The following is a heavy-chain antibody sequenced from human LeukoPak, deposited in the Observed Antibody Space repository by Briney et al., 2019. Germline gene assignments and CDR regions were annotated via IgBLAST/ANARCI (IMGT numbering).Heavy chain of an antibody. CDR3: ARDYKADY. CDR2: MSASGDET. V-gene: IGHV3-23*01. D-gene: IGHD5-24*01. J-gene: IGHJ4*02. Sequence: GGSLRLSCAASGFTFRTYAMTWVRQAPGKGLEWVSAMSASGDETKYADSVKGRFTISRDNSRNTLFLQINRLRGDDTAVYYCARDYKADYWGQGTLVTVSS. CDR1: GFTFRTYA.